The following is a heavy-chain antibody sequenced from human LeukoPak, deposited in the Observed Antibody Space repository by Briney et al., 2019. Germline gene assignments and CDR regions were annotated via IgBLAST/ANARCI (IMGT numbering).Heavy chain of an antibody. D-gene: IGHD3-10*01. CDR2: IHSDGSIT. CDR1: GFTFSSYW. Sequence: GGSLRLSCAASGFTFSSYWMHWVRQAPGKGLVWVSRIHSDGSITSYADSVKGRFTVSRDNAKNSLYLQMNSLRAEDTAVYYCARDLVVRGRWSWFDPWGQGTLVTVSS. V-gene: IGHV3-74*01. CDR3: ARDLVVRGRWSWFDP. J-gene: IGHJ5*02.